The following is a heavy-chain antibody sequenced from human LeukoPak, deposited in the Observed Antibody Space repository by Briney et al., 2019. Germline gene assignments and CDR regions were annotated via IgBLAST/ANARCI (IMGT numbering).Heavy chain of an antibody. CDR3: ARGPTMVRGVIEGYFQH. CDR2: MNPNSGNK. V-gene: IGHV1-8*01. J-gene: IGHJ1*01. CDR1: GYTFTSYD. Sequence: GASVKVSCKASGYTFTSYDINWVRQATGQGLEWMGWMNPNSGNKGYAQKFQGRVTMTRNTSISTAYMELSSLRSEDTAVYYCARGPTMVRGVIEGYFQHWGQGTLVTVSS. D-gene: IGHD3-10*01.